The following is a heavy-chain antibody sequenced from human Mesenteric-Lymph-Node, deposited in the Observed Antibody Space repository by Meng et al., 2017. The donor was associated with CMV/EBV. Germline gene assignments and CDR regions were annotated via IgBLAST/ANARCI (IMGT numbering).Heavy chain of an antibody. D-gene: IGHD3-3*01. CDR1: GYSFTSYW. J-gene: IGHJ5*02. CDR2: IYPGDSDT. CDR3: ARHRRRITIFGVSNNWLDP. V-gene: IGHV5-51*01. Sequence: GGSLRLSCKGSGYSFTSYWIGWVRQMPGKGLEWMGIIYPGDSDTRYSQSFQGQVSISAVKSISTTYLQWSSLKASDTAVYYCARHRRRITIFGVSNNWLDPWGQGTLVTVSS.